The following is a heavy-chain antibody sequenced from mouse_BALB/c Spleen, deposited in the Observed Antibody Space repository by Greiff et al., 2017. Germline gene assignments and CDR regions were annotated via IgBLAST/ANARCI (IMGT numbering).Heavy chain of an antibody. J-gene: IGHJ4*01. D-gene: IGHD2-1*01. CDR2: IYPGNVNT. CDR3: ARGGYYGNYIYAMDD. CDR1: GYTFTSYY. V-gene: IGHV1S56*01. Sequence: VQLQQSGPELVKPGASVRISCKASGYTFTSYYIHWVKQRPGQGLEWIGWIYPGNVNTKYNEKFKGKATLTADKSSSTAYMQLSSLTSEDSAVYFCARGGYYGNYIYAMDDWGQGTSVTVSS.